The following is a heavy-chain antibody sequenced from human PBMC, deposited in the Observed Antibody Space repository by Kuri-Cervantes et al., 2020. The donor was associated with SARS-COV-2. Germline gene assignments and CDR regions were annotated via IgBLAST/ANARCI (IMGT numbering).Heavy chain of an antibody. V-gene: IGHV4-38-2*02. J-gene: IGHJ4*02. CDR1: GYSISSGYY. D-gene: IGHD6-19*01. Sequence: SETLSLTCAVSGYSISSGYYWGWIRQPPGKGLEWIGSIYHSGSTYYNPSLKSRVTISVDTSKNQFSLKLSSVTAADTAVYYCAGDSRKNSGWYIDYWGQGTLVTVSS. CDR2: IYHSGST. CDR3: AGDSRKNSGWYIDY.